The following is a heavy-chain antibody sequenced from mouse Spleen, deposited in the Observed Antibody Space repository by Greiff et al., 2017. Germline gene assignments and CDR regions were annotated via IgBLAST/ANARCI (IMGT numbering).Heavy chain of an antibody. CDR3: ASLYSYYLDY. CDR2: INSNGGST. CDR1: GFTFSSYA. V-gene: IGHV5-6-2*01. J-gene: IGHJ2*01. D-gene: IGHD2-12*01. Sequence: VQLKESGGGLVKPGGSLKLSCAASGFTFSSYAMSWVRQTPEKRLEWVAAINSNGGSTYYPDTVKDRFTISRDNAKNTLYLQMSSLRSEDTALYYCASLYSYYLDYWGQGTTLTVSS.